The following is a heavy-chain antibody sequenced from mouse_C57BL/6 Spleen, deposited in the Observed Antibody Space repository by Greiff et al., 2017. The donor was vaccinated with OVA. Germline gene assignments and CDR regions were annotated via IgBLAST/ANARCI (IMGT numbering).Heavy chain of an antibody. CDR1: GYTFTSYW. CDR2: IDPSDSYT. J-gene: IGHJ2*01. D-gene: IGHD1-1*01. CDR3: ARNLRGSSYVDY. Sequence: QVQLQQPGAELVKPGASVKLSCKASGYTFTSYWMQWVKQRPGQGLEWIGEIDPSDSYTNYNQKFKGKATLTVDTSSSTAYMQLSSLTSEDSAVYYCARNLRGSSYVDYWGQGTTLTVSS. V-gene: IGHV1-50*01.